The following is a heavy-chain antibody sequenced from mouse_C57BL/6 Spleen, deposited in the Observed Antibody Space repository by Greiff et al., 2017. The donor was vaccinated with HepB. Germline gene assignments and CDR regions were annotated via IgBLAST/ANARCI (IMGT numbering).Heavy chain of an antibody. V-gene: IGHV5-17*01. CDR1: GFTFSDYG. D-gene: IGHD3-2*02. Sequence: EVQGVESGGGLVKPGGSLKLSCAASGFTFSDYGMHWVRQAPEKGLEWVAYISSGSSTIYYEDTVKGRFTISRDNAKNTLFLQMTSLRSEDTAMYYCAYSSGYGWFASWGQGTLVTVSA. CDR2: ISSGSSTI. J-gene: IGHJ3*01. CDR3: AYSSGYGWFAS.